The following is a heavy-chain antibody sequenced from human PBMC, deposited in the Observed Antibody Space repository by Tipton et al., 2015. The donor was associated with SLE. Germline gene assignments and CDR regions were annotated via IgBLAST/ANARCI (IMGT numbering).Heavy chain of an antibody. D-gene: IGHD4-11*01. V-gene: IGHV4-39*01. CDR2: IYYSGNT. Sequence: TLSLTCTVSGGSISSSSYYWGWIRQPPGKGLEWVGSIYYSGNTYYDPSLKSLVTISLDTSRNQFSLKLSSVTAADTAVYYCARLDYSNYWYFDLWGRGTLVTVSS. CDR1: GGSISSSSYY. CDR3: ARLDYSNYWYFDL. J-gene: IGHJ2*01.